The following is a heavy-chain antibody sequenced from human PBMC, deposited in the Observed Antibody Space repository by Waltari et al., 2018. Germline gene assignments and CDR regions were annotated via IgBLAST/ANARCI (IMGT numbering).Heavy chain of an antibody. CDR2: IIPIFGTA. CDR3: ARVNSRDGYNPSFDY. Sequence: QVQLVQSGAEVKKPGSSVKVSCKASGGTFSSYAISWVRQAPRQGLEWMGGIIPIFGTANYAQKFQGRVTITTDESTSTAYMELSSLRSEDTAVYYCARVNSRDGYNPSFDYWGQGTLVTVSS. CDR1: GGTFSSYA. V-gene: IGHV1-69*05. D-gene: IGHD3-22*01. J-gene: IGHJ4*02.